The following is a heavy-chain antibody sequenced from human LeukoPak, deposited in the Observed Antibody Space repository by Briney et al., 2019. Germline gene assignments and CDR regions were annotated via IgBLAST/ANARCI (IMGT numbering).Heavy chain of an antibody. CDR2: IYYSGST. D-gene: IGHD6-13*01. V-gene: IGHV4-30-4*08. Sequence: SSQTLSLTCTVSGGSISSGDYYWSWIHQPPRKGLEWIGYIYYSGSTYYNPSLKSRVTISVDTSKNQFSLKLSSVTAADTAVYYCARSIAAAEDAFDIWGQGTMVTVSS. CDR3: ARSIAAAEDAFDI. CDR1: GGSISSGDYY. J-gene: IGHJ3*02.